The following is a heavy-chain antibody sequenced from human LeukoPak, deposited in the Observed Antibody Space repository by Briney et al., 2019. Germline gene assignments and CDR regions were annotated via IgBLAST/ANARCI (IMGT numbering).Heavy chain of an antibody. Sequence: PGGSLRLSCAASGFTFSSYAMSWVRQAPRKGLEWVSAISGSGGSTYYADSVKGRFTISRDNSKNTLYLQMNSLRAEDTAVYYCTTTGIAAAGTFDYWGQGTLVSVSS. J-gene: IGHJ4*02. CDR3: TTTGIAAAGTFDY. V-gene: IGHV3-23*01. CDR1: GFTFSSYA. CDR2: ISGSGGST. D-gene: IGHD6-13*01.